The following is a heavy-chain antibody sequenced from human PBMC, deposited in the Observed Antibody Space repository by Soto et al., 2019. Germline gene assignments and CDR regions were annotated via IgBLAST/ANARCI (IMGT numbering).Heavy chain of an antibody. D-gene: IGHD6-19*01. V-gene: IGHV1-3*01. Sequence: ASVKVSCKASGYTVTSYAMHWVRQAPGQRLEWMGWINAGNGDTRYSQKFQGRVTVTRDTSASTAYMELSSLTSEDTAVYYCARGRNSGWLNLAYWGQGTLVTVSS. CDR3: ARGRNSGWLNLAY. CDR1: GYTVTSYA. J-gene: IGHJ4*02. CDR2: INAGNGDT.